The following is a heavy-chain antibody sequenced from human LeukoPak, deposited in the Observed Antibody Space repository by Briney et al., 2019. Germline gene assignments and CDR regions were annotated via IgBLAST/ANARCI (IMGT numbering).Heavy chain of an antibody. J-gene: IGHJ6*03. Sequence: SETLSLTCAVYGGSFSGYYWSWIRQPPGKGLEWIGEISHSGSTNYDPSLKSRVTISIDTSKNQFSLKLGSVTAADTAVYYCARGQLEGVYYYMDVWGKGTTVTVSS. D-gene: IGHD1-1*01. CDR2: ISHSGST. CDR3: ARGQLEGVYYYMDV. V-gene: IGHV4-34*01. CDR1: GGSFSGYY.